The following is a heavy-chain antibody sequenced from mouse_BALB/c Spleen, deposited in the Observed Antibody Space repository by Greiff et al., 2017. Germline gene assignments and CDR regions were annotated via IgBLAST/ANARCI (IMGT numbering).Heavy chain of an antibody. CDR2: ISSGSSTI. D-gene: IGHD4-1*01. Sequence: EVKLVESGGGLVQPGGSRKLSCAASGFTFSSFGMHWVRQAPEKGLEWVAYISSGSSTIYYADTVKGRFTISRDNPKNTLFLQMTSLRSEDTAMYYCARANWEPRRPFDYWGQGTTLTVSS. CDR1: GFTFSSFG. J-gene: IGHJ2*01. V-gene: IGHV5-17*02. CDR3: ARANWEPRRPFDY.